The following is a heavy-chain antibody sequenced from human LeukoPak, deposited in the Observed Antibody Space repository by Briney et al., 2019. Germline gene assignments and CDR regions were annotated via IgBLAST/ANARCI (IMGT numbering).Heavy chain of an antibody. CDR3: ARVDRFGATKYGFDI. J-gene: IGHJ3*02. D-gene: IGHD1-26*01. CDR1: GGTFSSYA. V-gene: IGHV1-69*04. Sequence: SVKVSCKASGGTFSSYAISWVRQAPGQGLEWMGRIIPILGIANYAQKFQGRVTITADKSTSTAYMELSSLRSEDTAVYYCARVDRFGATKYGFDIWGQGTMVTVSS. CDR2: IIPILGIA.